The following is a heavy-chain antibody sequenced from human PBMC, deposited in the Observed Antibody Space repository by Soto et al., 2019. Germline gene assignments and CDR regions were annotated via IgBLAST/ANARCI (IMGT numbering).Heavy chain of an antibody. V-gene: IGHV4-39*01. CDR1: GGSISSSSYY. Sequence: QLQLQESGPGLVKPSETLSLTCTVSGGSISSSSYYWGWIRQPPGKGLEWIGSLYYSGSTYYNPSLKSRVTVSVDTSKNQFSLKLSSVTAADTAVYYCARQLGYCSGGSCYSGAFDIWGQGTMVTVSS. CDR2: LYYSGST. D-gene: IGHD2-15*01. CDR3: ARQLGYCSGGSCYSGAFDI. J-gene: IGHJ3*02.